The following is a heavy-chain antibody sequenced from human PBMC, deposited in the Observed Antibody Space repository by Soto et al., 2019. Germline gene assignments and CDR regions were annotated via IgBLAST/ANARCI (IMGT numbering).Heavy chain of an antibody. V-gene: IGHV3-30*04. Sequence: QVQLVESGGGVVQPGRSLRLSCAASGFTFNSFTMHWVRQAPGKGLEWVAVISHDGSHKYTADSVKGRFTISRDDPKNTLYLQMNSLRVEDTAIYYCATWEESYFQEWGQGTLVTVSS. CDR1: GFTFNSFT. D-gene: IGHD1-26*01. CDR3: ATWEESYFQE. CDR2: ISHDGSHK. J-gene: IGHJ1*01.